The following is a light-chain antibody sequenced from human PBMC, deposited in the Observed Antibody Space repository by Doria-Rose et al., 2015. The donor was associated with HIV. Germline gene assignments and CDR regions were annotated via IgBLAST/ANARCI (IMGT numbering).Light chain of an antibody. CDR1: QTVSTY. CDR3: QQPYSSPQWT. CDR2: AAS. Sequence: DIRMTQSPSSLSASIGDRVTITCRASQTVSTYLNWFQQEPGKAPKLLIYAASRLQSGVPSRFNGSGSGTDFTLTISGLQTGDFANYYCQQPYSSPQWTGCPGTKREMK. V-gene: IGKV1-39*01. J-gene: IGKJ1*01.